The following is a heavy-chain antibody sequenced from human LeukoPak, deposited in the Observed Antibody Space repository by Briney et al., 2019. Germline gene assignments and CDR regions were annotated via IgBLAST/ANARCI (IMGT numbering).Heavy chain of an antibody. Sequence: GGSLRLSCAASGFTFSSYAMSWVRQAPGKGLEWVSTISGSGGSTYYADCVKGRFTFSRDNSKNTLYLQMNSLRAEDTAVYYCTCNYYGSGSYYRRGHYGGQETLVTVPS. V-gene: IGHV3-23*01. CDR1: GFTFSSYA. D-gene: IGHD3-10*01. J-gene: IGHJ4*02. CDR2: ISGSGGST. CDR3: TCNYYGSGSYYRRGHY.